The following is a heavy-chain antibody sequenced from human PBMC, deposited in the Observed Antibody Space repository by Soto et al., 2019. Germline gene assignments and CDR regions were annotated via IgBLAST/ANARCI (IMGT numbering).Heavy chain of an antibody. V-gene: IGHV3-23*01. J-gene: IGHJ4*02. CDR2: ISGSGGSI. D-gene: IGHD6-19*01. Sequence: GGSLRLSCAASEFTFSSYSMSWVRQAPGERLEWLSSISGSGGSIYYADSVKGRFTISRDNSKNTLYLQMNSLRAEDTAVYYCATPVAGYFDYWGQGTLVTVSS. CDR1: EFTFSSYS. CDR3: ATPVAGYFDY.